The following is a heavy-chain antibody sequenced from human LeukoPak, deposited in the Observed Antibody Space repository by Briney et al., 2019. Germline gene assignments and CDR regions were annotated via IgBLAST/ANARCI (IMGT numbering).Heavy chain of an antibody. CDR1: GYIFTGHY. Sequence: ASVKVSCKASGYIFTGHYLQRVRQAPGQGLEWMGGFDPEDGETIYAQKFQGRVTMTEDTSTDTAYMELSSLRSEDTAVYYCATTLHDYGDYRASYGMDVWGQGTTVTVSS. V-gene: IGHV1-24*01. J-gene: IGHJ6*02. D-gene: IGHD4-17*01. CDR3: ATTLHDYGDYRASYGMDV. CDR2: FDPEDGET.